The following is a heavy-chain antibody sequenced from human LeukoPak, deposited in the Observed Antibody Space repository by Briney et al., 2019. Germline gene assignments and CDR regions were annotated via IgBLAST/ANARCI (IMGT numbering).Heavy chain of an antibody. D-gene: IGHD3-22*01. Sequence: PGGSLRLSCAASGFTFSSYSMNWVRQAPGKGLEWVSSISSSSSYIYYADSVKGRFTISRDNAKNSLYLQMNSLRAEDTAVYYCARDKWHYYDSSGYYFLDYWGQGTLVTVSS. CDR1: GFTFSSYS. J-gene: IGHJ4*02. CDR2: ISSSSSYI. V-gene: IGHV3-21*01. CDR3: ARDKWHYYDSSGYYFLDY.